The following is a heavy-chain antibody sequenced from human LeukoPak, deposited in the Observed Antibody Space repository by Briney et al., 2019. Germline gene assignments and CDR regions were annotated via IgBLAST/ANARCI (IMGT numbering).Heavy chain of an antibody. CDR3: ARVTPTGYYDVDY. V-gene: IGHV3-48*02. CDR1: GFTFSNYS. D-gene: IGHD1-26*01. J-gene: IGHJ4*02. CDR2: ISSSSII. Sequence: GGSLRLSCAASGFTFSNYSMNWVRQAPGKGLEWVSYISSSSIIKHADSVKGRFTISRDNAKNSLYPQMNSLRDEDTAVYYCARVTPTGYYDVDYWGQGTLVTVSS.